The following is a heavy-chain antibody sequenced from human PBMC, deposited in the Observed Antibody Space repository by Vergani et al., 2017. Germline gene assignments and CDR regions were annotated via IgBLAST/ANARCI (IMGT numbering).Heavy chain of an antibody. V-gene: IGHV3-30*18. CDR1: GFSFSSHA. CDR3: AKAGSVTSGSLQYNFYMDV. Sequence: QVQLAESGGGRVQPGRSLRLSCAASGFSFSSHAIHWVRQAPGKGLEWVAVISNDGSKKYYADSVKGLFTISGDNSKNTLDLQMNSLRTQDTAVYYCAKAGSVTSGSLQYNFYMDVWGKGTTVTVS. D-gene: IGHD3-10*01. CDR2: ISNDGSKK. J-gene: IGHJ6*03.